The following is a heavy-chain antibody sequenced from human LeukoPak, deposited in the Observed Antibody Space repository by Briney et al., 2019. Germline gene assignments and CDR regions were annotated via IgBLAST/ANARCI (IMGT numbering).Heavy chain of an antibody. CDR3: AKDPSYCSGGSCYSDYFDY. Sequence: PGGSLRLSCAASGFTFSSYAMSWVRPAPGKGLEWVSAISGSGGSTYYADSVKGRFTISRDNSKNTLYLQMNSLRAEDTAVYYCAKDPSYCSGGSCYSDYFDYWGQGTLVTVSS. J-gene: IGHJ4*02. CDR1: GFTFSSYA. V-gene: IGHV3-23*01. CDR2: ISGSGGST. D-gene: IGHD2-15*01.